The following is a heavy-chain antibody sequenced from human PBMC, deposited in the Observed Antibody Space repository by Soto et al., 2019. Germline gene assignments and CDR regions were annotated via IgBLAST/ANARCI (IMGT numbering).Heavy chain of an antibody. J-gene: IGHJ3*02. CDR3: ARPCNWNPYDAFAI. D-gene: IGHD1-20*01. CDR1: GFTFSSYA. CDR2: ISYDGSNK. Sequence: QVQLVESGGGVVQPGRSLRLSCAASGFTFSSYAMHWVRQAPGKGLEWVAVISYDGSNKYYADSVKGRFTLSRDNSKNTLYLQMNSLRAEDTAVYYCARPCNWNPYDAFAIWGQGTMVTVSS. V-gene: IGHV3-30-3*01.